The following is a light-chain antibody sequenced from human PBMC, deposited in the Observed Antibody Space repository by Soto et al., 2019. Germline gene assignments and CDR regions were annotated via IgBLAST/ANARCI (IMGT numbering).Light chain of an antibody. J-gene: IGKJ1*01. CDR2: DAS. CDR1: QSINTW. CDR3: LQYNNYIRA. V-gene: IGKV1-5*01. Sequence: DIQMTQSPSSLSASVGDRFTITCRDSQSINTWLAWYQQTPGKAPKVLIYDASSLESGVPSRFSGSGAGTECTRSIRSLQPDDVSTDYCLQYNNYIRAFGRGTKVDIK.